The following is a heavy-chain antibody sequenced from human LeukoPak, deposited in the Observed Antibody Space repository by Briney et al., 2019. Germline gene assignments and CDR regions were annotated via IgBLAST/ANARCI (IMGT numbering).Heavy chain of an antibody. D-gene: IGHD3-22*01. Sequence: QPGRSLRLSCAASGFTFSSYGMHWVRQAPGKGLEWVAIISYDGSKPYYGDSVEGRFTISRDNSKSTLYLQMNSLRAEDTAVYYCAKLGYDSSGSINLFDYWGQGTLVTVSS. CDR3: AKLGYDSSGSINLFDY. CDR1: GFTFSSYG. CDR2: ISYDGSKP. J-gene: IGHJ4*02. V-gene: IGHV3-30*18.